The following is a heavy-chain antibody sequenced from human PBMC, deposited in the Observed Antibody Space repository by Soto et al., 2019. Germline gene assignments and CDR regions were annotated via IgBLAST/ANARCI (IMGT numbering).Heavy chain of an antibody. D-gene: IGHD3-3*01. CDR3: ARGTDDSERKFDY. J-gene: IGHJ4*02. Sequence: SETLSLTCTVSGGSISSGDYSWSWVRQSPGKGLEWIGHIYNSGSTYYNPSLKSRVTISVDTSKNQFSLKLSSVTAADTAVYYCARGTDDSERKFDYWGQGTLVTVSS. CDR2: IYNSGST. V-gene: IGHV4-30-4*08. CDR1: GGSISSGDYS.